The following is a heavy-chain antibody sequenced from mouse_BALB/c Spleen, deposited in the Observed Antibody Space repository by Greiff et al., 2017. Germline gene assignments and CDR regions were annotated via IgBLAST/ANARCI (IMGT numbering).Heavy chain of an antibody. D-gene: IGHD1-1*01. CDR2: IYPGDGDT. CDR1: GYAFSSYW. CDR3: ARGGNYYGSLDY. J-gene: IGHJ2*01. Sequence: VQLQQSGAELVRPGSSVKISCKASGYAFSSYWMNWVKQRPGQGLEWIGQIYPGDGDTNYNGKFKGKATLTADKSSSTAYMQLSSLTSEDSAVYFCARGGNYYGSLDYWGQGTTLTVSS. V-gene: IGHV1-80*01.